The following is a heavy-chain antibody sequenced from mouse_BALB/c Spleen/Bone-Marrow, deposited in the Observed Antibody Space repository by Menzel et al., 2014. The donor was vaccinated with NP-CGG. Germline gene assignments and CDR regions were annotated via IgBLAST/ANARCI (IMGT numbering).Heavy chain of an antibody. CDR2: IWGDGTT. CDR3: AREKYGNYYAMGY. CDR1: GFSLTDYG. Sequence: QVQLKQSGPGLVAPSQSLSITCTASGFSLTDYGINWVRQPPGKGLEWLGMIWGDGTTDYNSALRSRLSINEDNSRSQVFLKMNSLQTDDTARYYCAREKYGNYYAMGYWGQGTSVTVSS. J-gene: IGHJ4*01. V-gene: IGHV2-6-7*01. D-gene: IGHD2-10*02.